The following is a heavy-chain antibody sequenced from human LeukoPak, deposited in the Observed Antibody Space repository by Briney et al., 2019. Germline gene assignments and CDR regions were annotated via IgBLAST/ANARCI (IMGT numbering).Heavy chain of an antibody. V-gene: IGHV3-7*01. CDR3: AREAMSSDYFDY. D-gene: IGHD5/OR15-5a*01. CDR1: GFTFSRYW. CDR2: IKQDGSEK. Sequence: GGSLRLSCAASGFTFSRYWMSWVRQAPGKGLEWVVNIKQDGSEKYYVDSGKGRFTISRDNAKNSLYLQMNSLRAEDTAVYYCAREAMSSDYFDYWGQGTLVTVSS. J-gene: IGHJ4*02.